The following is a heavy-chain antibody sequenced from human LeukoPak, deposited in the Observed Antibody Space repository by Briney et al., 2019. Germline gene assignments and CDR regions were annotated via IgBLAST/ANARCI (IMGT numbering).Heavy chain of an antibody. V-gene: IGHV4-4*07. Sequence: PPETLSLTCTVSGGSLSSYYWSWIRQPAGEGLEWIGRIYTSGSTNYNPSLKCRVTMSVDTSKNQFSRELSSMTAADAGVYFCARGRRRSYGMYVCGQGTTVTVSS. CDR3: ARGRRRSYGMYV. J-gene: IGHJ6*02. D-gene: IGHD5-24*01. CDR2: IYTSGST. CDR1: GGSLSSYY.